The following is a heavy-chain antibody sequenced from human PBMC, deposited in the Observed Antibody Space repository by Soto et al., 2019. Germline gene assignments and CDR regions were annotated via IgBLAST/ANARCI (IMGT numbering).Heavy chain of an antibody. CDR2: IYYSGST. D-gene: IGHD5-18*01. J-gene: IGHJ4*02. Sequence: SETLSLTCTVSGGSISSGSYYWGWIRQPPGKGLEWIGSIYYSGSTYYNPSLKSRVTISVDTSKNQFSLKLSSVTAADTAVYYCARKLRGYSYGAFDYWGQGTLVTVSS. V-gene: IGHV4-39*01. CDR3: ARKLRGYSYGAFDY. CDR1: GGSISSGSYY.